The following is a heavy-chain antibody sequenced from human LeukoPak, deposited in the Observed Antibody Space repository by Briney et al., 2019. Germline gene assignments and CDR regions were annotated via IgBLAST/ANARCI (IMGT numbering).Heavy chain of an antibody. D-gene: IGHD4-17*01. CDR3: ARIYGDYIIS. CDR2: INDSGSS. CDR1: GGSFRGYQ. Sequence: SETLSLTCGVYGGSFRGYQYNWIRRSPGKGRECIGEINDSGSSNYNPSLKSRGTISIDTSKNQFSLKLNSVTAADTAVYYCARIYGDYIISWGQGTLVTVSS. V-gene: IGHV4-34*01. J-gene: IGHJ4*02.